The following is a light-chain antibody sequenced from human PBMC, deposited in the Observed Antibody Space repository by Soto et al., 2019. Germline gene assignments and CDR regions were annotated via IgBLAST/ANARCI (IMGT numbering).Light chain of an antibody. CDR2: DAS. CDR3: QQXNNWLWT. J-gene: IGKJ1*01. CDR1: QXXXXX. V-gene: IGKV3-15*01. Sequence: EIVMTQSPATLSVXXGXXXXLXXXASQXXXXXVAWYQQKPGQAPRLLIHDASTRATGISVRFSGSGSGTEFTLTISSLQSEXFAVXYCQQXNNWLWTFGQGTKVEIK.